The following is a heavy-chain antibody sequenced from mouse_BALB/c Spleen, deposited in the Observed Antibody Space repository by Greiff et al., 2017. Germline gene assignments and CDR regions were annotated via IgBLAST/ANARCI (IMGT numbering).Heavy chain of an antibody. J-gene: IGHJ1*01. CDR1: GYTFTSYW. D-gene: IGHD1-1*02. Sequence: VQLQQSGAELAKPGASVKMSCKASGYTFTSYWMHWVKQRPGQGLEWIGNINPSTGYTGYNQKFKDKATLTADKSSSTAYMQLSSLTSEDAADYYGTKYGYLDDWGAGTTVTVSS. V-gene: IGHV1-7*01. CDR2: INPSTGYT. CDR3: TKYGYLDD.